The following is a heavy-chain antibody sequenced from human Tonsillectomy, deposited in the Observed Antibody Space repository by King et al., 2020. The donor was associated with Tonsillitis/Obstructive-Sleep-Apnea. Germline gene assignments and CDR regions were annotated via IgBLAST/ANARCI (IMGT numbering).Heavy chain of an antibody. CDR1: GFTFSSYD. J-gene: IGHJ2*01. V-gene: IGHV3-13*05. CDR2: IGTAGDP. Sequence: VQLVESGGGLVQPGGSLRLSCAASGFTFSSYDMHWVRQATGKGLEWVSAIGTAGDPYYPGSVKGRFTISRENAKNSLYLQMNSLRAGDTAVYYCARVSVGSRYQLLKSWYFDLWGRGTLVTVSS. D-gene: IGHD2-2*01. CDR3: ARVSVGSRYQLLKSWYFDL.